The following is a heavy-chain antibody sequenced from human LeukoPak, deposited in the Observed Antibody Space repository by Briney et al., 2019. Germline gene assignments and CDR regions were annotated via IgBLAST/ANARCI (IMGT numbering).Heavy chain of an antibody. J-gene: IGHJ5*02. CDR3: ARQAQDGTDNYFDP. D-gene: IGHD1-14*01. CDR1: SGSISGHY. Sequence: SETLSLTCTVSSGSISGHYWSWIRQSPGRGLEWIGNIYTSGITKYNPSLSRRVTISIDTSKNQFSLKVTSMTAADTAVYYCARQAQDGTDNYFDPWGQGTLDTVFS. V-gene: IGHV4-4*09. CDR2: IYTSGIT.